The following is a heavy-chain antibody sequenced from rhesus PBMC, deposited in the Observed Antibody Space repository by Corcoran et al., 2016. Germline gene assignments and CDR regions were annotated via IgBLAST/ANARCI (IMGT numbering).Heavy chain of an antibody. Sequence: QLQLQESGPGLGKPSETLSVTRAVSGGSINIRPGSWIRQAPGKGLEWIGYIYGSGSSTNYNPSLKSRVTLSVDTSKNQFSLQLNSVTPEDMAVYYCARVGPLQYLDWLDYWGQGVLVTVSS. CDR3: ARVGPLQYLDWLDY. CDR1: GGSINIRP. V-gene: IGHV4-169*01. CDR2: IYGSGSST. J-gene: IGHJ4*01. D-gene: IGHD3-3*01.